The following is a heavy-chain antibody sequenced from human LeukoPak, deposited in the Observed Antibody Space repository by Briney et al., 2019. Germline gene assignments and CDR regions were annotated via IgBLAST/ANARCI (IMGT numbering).Heavy chain of an antibody. CDR1: GFTFSSYS. CDR3: ARDTNLHWYPGTRDDAFDI. J-gene: IGHJ3*02. D-gene: IGHD2-8*01. V-gene: IGHV3-21*01. Sequence: GGSLRLSCAASGFTFSSYSMNWVRQAPGKGLEWVSSISSSSSYIYYADSVKGRFTISRDNAKNSLYLQMNSLRAEDTAVYYCARDTNLHWYPGTRDDAFDIWGQGTMVTVSS. CDR2: ISSSSSYI.